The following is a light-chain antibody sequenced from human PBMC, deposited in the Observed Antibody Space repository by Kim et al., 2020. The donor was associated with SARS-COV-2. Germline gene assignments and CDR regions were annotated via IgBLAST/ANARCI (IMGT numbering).Light chain of an antibody. V-gene: IGKV1-33*01. CDR2: DAS. J-gene: IGKJ4*01. Sequence: DIQMTQSPSSLSASVGDRVTITCQASQDISNYLNWYQQKPGKAPKLLIYDASNLETGVPSRFSGSGSGTDFTFTISSLQPEDIATYYCQQYDNLPLTFGGGTTVEI. CDR3: QQYDNLPLT. CDR1: QDISNY.